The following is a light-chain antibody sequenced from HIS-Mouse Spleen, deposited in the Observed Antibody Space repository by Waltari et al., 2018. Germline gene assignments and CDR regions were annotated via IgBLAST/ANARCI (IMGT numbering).Light chain of an antibody. J-gene: IGLJ2*01. CDR2: EDR. CDR3: YSTDSSGNHRV. CDR1: ALPKKY. Sequence: SYELTQPPSVSVSPGQTARLTCPGDALPKKYAYWYPQKSGQATVLVIYEDRRRPSGIPERFPGSSSGTMATLTISGAQVEDEADYYCYSTDSSGNHRVFGGGTKLTVL. V-gene: IGLV3-10*01.